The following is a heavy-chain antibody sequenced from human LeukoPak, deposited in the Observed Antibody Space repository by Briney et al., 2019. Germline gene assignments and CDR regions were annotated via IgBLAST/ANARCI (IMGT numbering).Heavy chain of an antibody. J-gene: IGHJ4*02. V-gene: IGHV3-48*04. CDR2: ISNGGSV. CDR1: GLTFSSSA. D-gene: IGHD5-18*01. CDR3: ARERGSNYGPYDY. Sequence: GGSLRLSCAASGLTFSSSALNWVRQAPGEGLEWVSYISNGGSVHYADSVKGRFTISRDNAKNSLYLQMSSLRAEDTGVYYCARERGSNYGPYDYWGQGTLVTVSS.